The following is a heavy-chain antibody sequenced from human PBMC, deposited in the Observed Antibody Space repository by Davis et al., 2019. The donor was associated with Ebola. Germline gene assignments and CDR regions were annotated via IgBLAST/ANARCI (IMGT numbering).Heavy chain of an antibody. V-gene: IGHV1-18*01. CDR3: AREGMATTKGYCYYYGMDV. CDR2: ISAYNGNT. CDR1: GYTFTSYG. J-gene: IGHJ6*02. Sequence: ASVKVSCKASGYTFTSYGISWVRQAPGQGLEWMGWISAYNGNTNYAQKLQGRVTMTTDTSTGTAYMELRSLRSDDTAVYYCAREGMATTKGYCYYYGMDVWGQGTTVTVSS. D-gene: IGHD5-24*01.